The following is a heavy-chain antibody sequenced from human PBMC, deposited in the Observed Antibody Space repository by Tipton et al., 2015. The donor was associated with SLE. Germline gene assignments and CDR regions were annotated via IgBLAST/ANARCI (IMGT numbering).Heavy chain of an antibody. CDR2: INPNSGGT. CDR1: GYTFTNYG. D-gene: IGHD3-22*01. CDR3: ARVDYDSSGYTFHI. V-gene: IGHV1-2*06. J-gene: IGHJ3*02. Sequence: QSGPEVKKPGASVRVSCKASGYTFTNYGISWVRQAPGQGLEWMGRINPNSGGTNYAQKFQGRVTMTRDTSISTAYMELSRLRSDDTAVYYCARVDYDSSGYTFHIWGQGTMVTVSS.